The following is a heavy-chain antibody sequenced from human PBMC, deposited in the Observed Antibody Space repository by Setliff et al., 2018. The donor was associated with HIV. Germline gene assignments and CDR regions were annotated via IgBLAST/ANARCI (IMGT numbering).Heavy chain of an antibody. J-gene: IGHJ4*02. CDR3: ARGRGSSSSWPIDY. Sequence: LSLTCTVSGGSISSYYWSWIRQPPGKGLEWIGYIYTSGSTNYNPSLKRRVTISVDTSKNQFSLKLSSVTAADTAVYYCARGRGSSSSWPIDYWGQGTLVTVSS. CDR1: GGSISSYY. V-gene: IGHV4-4*09. D-gene: IGHD6-13*01. CDR2: IYTSGST.